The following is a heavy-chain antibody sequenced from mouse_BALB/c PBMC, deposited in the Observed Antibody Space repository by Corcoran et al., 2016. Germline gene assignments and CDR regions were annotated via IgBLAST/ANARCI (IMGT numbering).Heavy chain of an antibody. J-gene: IGHJ4*01. CDR3: ARATAHYYAMDY. V-gene: IGHV9-3-1*01. D-gene: IGHD1-2*01. Sequence: QIQLVQSGPELQKPGETVKISCKASGYTFTNYGMNWVKQAPGKGLKWMGWINIYTGESTYADDFKGRFDFSLETSASTAYLQINNLKNEDTATYVCARATAHYYAMDYWGQGTSVTVSS. CDR1: GYTFTNYG. CDR2: INIYTGES.